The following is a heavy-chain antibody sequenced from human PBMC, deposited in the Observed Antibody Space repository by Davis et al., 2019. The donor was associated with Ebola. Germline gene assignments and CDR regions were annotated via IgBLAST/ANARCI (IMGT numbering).Heavy chain of an antibody. CDR1: GFTFSSYA. CDR3: ARHDYGDSHFDY. J-gene: IGHJ4*02. D-gene: IGHD4-17*01. Sequence: PGGSLRLSCPASGFTFSSYAMSWVRQAPGKGLEWVSAISGSGGSTYYADSVKGRFTISRDNSKNTLYLQMNSLRAEDTAVYYCARHDYGDSHFDYWGQGTLVTVSS. CDR2: ISGSGGST. V-gene: IGHV3-23*01.